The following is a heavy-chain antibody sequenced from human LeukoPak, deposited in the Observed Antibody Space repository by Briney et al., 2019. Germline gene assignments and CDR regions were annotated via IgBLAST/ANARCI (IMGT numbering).Heavy chain of an antibody. CDR3: ARDVPGSIGTTARFDP. CDR2: NSFHNGNT. V-gene: IGHV1-18*01. CDR1: GYTSRTYG. D-gene: IGHD1-1*01. Sequence: GASVKVSCKSSGYTSRTYGISWMRQAPGQGLEWMGWNSFHNGNTNYAQKFHGRLTMTTGTSTSTAYMELRSLRSDDTGVYYCARDVPGSIGTTARFDPWGQGTLVTVSS. J-gene: IGHJ5*02.